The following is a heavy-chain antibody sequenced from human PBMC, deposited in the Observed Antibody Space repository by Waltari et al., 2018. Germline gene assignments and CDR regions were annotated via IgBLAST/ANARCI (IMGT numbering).Heavy chain of an antibody. CDR2: SDYSGST. CDR3: ARVEAARGTFDI. J-gene: IGHJ3*02. D-gene: IGHD6-6*01. CDR1: GGSISSYY. Sequence: QVQLQESGPGLVKPSETLSLTCTVSGGSISSYYWSWIRQPPGKGLEWIGYSDYSGSTNYNPSLKGRVTISVDTSKNQFSLKLSSVTAADTAVYYCARVEAARGTFDIWGQGTMVTVSS. V-gene: IGHV4-59*01.